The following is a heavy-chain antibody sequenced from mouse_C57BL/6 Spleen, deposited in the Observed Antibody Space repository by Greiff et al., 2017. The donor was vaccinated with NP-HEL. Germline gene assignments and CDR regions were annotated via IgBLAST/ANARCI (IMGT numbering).Heavy chain of an antibody. CDR3: ALTGTRYFDY. CDR1: GYTFTSYW. CDR2: IDPSDSYT. Sequence: QVQLQQSGAELVMPGASVKLSCKASGYTFTSYWMHWVKQRPGQGLEWIGEIDPSDSYTNYNQKFKGKSTLTVDKSSSTAYMQLSSLTSEDSAVYYCALTGTRYFDYWGQGTTLTVSS. D-gene: IGHD4-1*01. V-gene: IGHV1-69*01. J-gene: IGHJ2*01.